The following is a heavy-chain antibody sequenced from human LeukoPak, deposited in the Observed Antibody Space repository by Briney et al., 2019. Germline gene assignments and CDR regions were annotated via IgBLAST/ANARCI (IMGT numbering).Heavy chain of an antibody. J-gene: IGHJ5*02. CDR2: IYYSGST. D-gene: IGHD3-22*01. V-gene: IGHV4-59*12. CDR1: GGSISSYH. CDR3: ARTSTYYYESSSPDWFDP. Sequence: PSETLSLTCTVSGGSISSYHRSWIRQPPGKGLEWIGYIYYSGSTNYNPSLKSRVTISVDTSKNQFSLKLSSVTAADTAVYHCARTSTYYYESSSPDWFDPWGQGTLVTVSS.